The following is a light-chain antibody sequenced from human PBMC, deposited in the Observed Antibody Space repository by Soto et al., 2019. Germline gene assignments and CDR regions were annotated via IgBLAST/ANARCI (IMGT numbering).Light chain of an antibody. Sequence: QSVLAQPASVSGSPGQSITISCTGTSSDIGTYNYVSWYQQHAGKVPKLMIYDVSNRPSGVSDRFSDSKSGNTASLTISGLQAEDEADYYCTSYTSSRTVVFGGGTKLTVL. J-gene: IGLJ2*01. CDR3: TSYTSSRTVV. V-gene: IGLV2-14*03. CDR1: SSDIGTYNY. CDR2: DVS.